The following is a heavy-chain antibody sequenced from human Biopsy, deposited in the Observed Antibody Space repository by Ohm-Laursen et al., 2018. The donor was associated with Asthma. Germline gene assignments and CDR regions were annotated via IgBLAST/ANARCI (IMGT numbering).Heavy chain of an antibody. V-gene: IGHV1-24*01. Sequence: ASVKVSCKLSGYSLTDLSMNWVRQAPGQGLEWMGGDDHEEGGTVNARRFQGRVTMTEDTSTDTAYMELSSLSSNDTAVYYCASDFPKDYVRYNFQFWGQGTLVTVSS. J-gene: IGHJ4*02. CDR3: ASDFPKDYVRYNFQF. D-gene: IGHD4-17*01. CDR1: GYSLTDLS. CDR2: DDHEEGGT.